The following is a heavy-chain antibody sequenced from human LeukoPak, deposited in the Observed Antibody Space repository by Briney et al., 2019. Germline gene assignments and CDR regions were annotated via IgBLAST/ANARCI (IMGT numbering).Heavy chain of an antibody. CDR2: IYYSGST. D-gene: IGHD1-1*01. Sequence: SETLSLTCTVSGGSISSSSYYWGWIRQPPGKGLEWIGSIYYSGSTYYNPSLKSRVTISVDTSKNQFSLKLSSVTAADTAVYYCARGEGTLGWFDPWGQGTLVTVSS. CDR1: GGSISSSSYY. V-gene: IGHV4-39*01. CDR3: ARGEGTLGWFDP. J-gene: IGHJ5*02.